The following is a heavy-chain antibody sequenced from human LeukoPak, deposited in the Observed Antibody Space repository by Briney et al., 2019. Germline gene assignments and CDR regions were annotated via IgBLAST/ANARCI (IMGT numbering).Heavy chain of an antibody. CDR3: ARLRGLYSGYDNERYFDY. J-gene: IGHJ4*02. V-gene: IGHV4-4*07. Sequence: SETLSLTCTVSGGSISNYYLSWIRQPAGKGLEWIGRIYSRVTTYNPSLKSRVTMSADTSRNHVSLTLNSVTAADTAVYYCARLRGLYSGYDNERYFDYWGQGTLVTVSS. D-gene: IGHD5-12*01. CDR2: IYSRVT. CDR1: GGSISNYY.